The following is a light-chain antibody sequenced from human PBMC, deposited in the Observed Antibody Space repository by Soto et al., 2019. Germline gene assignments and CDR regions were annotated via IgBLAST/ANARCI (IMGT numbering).Light chain of an antibody. CDR1: QSVLYSSNNKNY. V-gene: IGKV4-1*01. Sequence: DIVMTQSPDSLAVSLGERATINCKSSQSVLYSSNNKNYLAWYQQKPGQPPKGLIYWASTRESGVPDRFSGSGSGTDFTLTISSLQAEDVAVYYCQQYYSTPYTFGQGTKLEIK. CDR3: QQYYSTPYT. CDR2: WAS. J-gene: IGKJ2*01.